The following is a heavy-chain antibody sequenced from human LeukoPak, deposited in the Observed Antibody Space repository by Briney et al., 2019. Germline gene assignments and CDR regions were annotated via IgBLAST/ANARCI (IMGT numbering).Heavy chain of an antibody. J-gene: IGHJ2*01. D-gene: IGHD4-17*01. CDR2: IIPVLGLA. V-gene: IGHV1-69*04. CDR3: AREAGDYWYFDI. Sequence: SVTVSCKASGGSFNTFGISWVRQAPGQGLEWMGRIIPVLGLASYAKRFQDRVTITADKFTGAAYMELSSLRSEDTAVYFCAREAGDYWYFDIWGRGTLVTVSS. CDR1: GGSFNTFG.